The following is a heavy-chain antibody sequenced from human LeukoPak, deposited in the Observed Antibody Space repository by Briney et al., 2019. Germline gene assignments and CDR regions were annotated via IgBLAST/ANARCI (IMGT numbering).Heavy chain of an antibody. D-gene: IGHD5-12*01. V-gene: IGHV4-34*01. Sequence: SETLSLTCAVYGGSFSGYYWSWIRQPPGKGLEWIGEINHSGSTNYNPSLKSRVTISVDTSKNQFSLKLSSVTAADTAVYYCAREAATMSYYYYMDVWGKGTTVTVSS. CDR1: GGSFSGYY. CDR2: INHSGST. J-gene: IGHJ6*03. CDR3: AREAATMSYYYYMDV.